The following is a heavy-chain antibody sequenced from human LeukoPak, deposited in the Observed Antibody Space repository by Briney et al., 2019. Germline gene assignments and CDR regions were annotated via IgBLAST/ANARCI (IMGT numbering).Heavy chain of an antibody. CDR3: ASNKAGGSGSYSAYLY. CDR2: INPNSGGT. D-gene: IGHD3-10*01. Sequence: APVKVSCKASGYTFTGYYMHWVRQAPGQGLEWMGWINPNSGGTNYAQKFQGRVTMTRDTSISTAYMELSRLRSDDTAVYYCASNKAGGSGSYSAYLYWGQGTLVTVSS. J-gene: IGHJ4*02. CDR1: GYTFTGYY. V-gene: IGHV1-2*02.